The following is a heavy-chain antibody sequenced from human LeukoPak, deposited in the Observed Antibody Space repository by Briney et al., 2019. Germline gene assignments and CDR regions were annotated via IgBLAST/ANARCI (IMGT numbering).Heavy chain of an antibody. CDR1: GGTFSSYA. J-gene: IGHJ4*02. CDR3: ARDLGYYDSSGYYPAFFDY. D-gene: IGHD3-22*01. V-gene: IGHV1-69*04. Sequence: SVKVSCKASGGTFSSYAISWVRQAPGQGLEWMARIIPILGIANYAQKFQGRVTITADKSTSTAYMELSSLRSEDTAVYYCARDLGYYDSSGYYPAFFDYWGQGTLVTVSS. CDR2: IIPILGIA.